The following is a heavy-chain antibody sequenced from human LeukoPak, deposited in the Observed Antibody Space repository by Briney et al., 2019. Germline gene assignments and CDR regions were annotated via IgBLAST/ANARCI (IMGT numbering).Heavy chain of an antibody. CDR3: ASPYYYGSGSYYNAY. V-gene: IGHV3-33*07. Sequence: GGSLRLSCAASGFTFSSYGMYWVRQAPGKGLEWVAYVGYNGRNTNFGDSVKGRFTISRDNAKKSLYLQMNSLRAEDTAVYYCASPYYYGSGSYYNAYWGQGTLVTVSS. J-gene: IGHJ4*02. CDR2: VGYNGRNT. D-gene: IGHD3-10*01. CDR1: GFTFSSYG.